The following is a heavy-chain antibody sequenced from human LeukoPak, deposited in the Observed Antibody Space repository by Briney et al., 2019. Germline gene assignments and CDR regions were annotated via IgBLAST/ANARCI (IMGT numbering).Heavy chain of an antibody. D-gene: IGHD3-10*01. CDR2: INPDSGAT. Sequence: ASVKVSCKPSGYTFTGYYLHWVRQAPGRGLEFMGHINPDSGATTYAQKFQGRVTMTRDTSISTAYMELSSLTSDDTAVYYCARNDRGSGMGYWGQGTLVTVSS. J-gene: IGHJ4*02. CDR3: ARNDRGSGMGY. CDR1: GYTFTGYY. V-gene: IGHV1-2*06.